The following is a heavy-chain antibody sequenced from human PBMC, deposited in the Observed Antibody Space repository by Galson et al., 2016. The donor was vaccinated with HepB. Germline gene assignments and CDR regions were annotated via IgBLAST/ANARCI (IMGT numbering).Heavy chain of an antibody. V-gene: IGHV1-3*01. D-gene: IGHD6-19*01. CDR2: INVGNGNT. Sequence: SVKVSCKASGYTFTSYTMHWVRQAPGQRLEWMGWINVGNGNTRISQKFRGRVTLTRDTSASTAYMELGSLRSEDTAVYYRARAFRYGTGWYGRNDCWGQGTLVTVSS. J-gene: IGHJ4*02. CDR3: ARAFRYGTGWYGRNDC. CDR1: GYTFTSYT.